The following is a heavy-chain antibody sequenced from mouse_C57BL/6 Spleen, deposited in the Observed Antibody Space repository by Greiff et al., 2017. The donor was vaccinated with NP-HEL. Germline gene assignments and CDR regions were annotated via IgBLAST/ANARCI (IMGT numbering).Heavy chain of an antibody. D-gene: IGHD1-1*01. V-gene: IGHV1-76*01. J-gene: IGHJ1*03. Sequence: QVQLQQSGAELVRPGASVKLSCKASGYTFTDYYINWVKQRPGQGLEWIARIYPGSGNTYYNEKFKGKATLTAEKSSSTAYMQLSSLTSEDSAVYFCARWGGSSYAGYFDVWGTGTTVTVSS. CDR1: GYTFTDYY. CDR2: IYPGSGNT. CDR3: ARWGGSSYAGYFDV.